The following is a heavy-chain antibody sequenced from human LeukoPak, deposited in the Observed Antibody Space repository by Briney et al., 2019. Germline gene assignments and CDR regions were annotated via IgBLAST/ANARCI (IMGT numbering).Heavy chain of an antibody. V-gene: IGHV3-21*01. Sequence: TGGSLRLSCAASGFTFSSYSMNCVRQAPGKGLEWVSSISSSSSYIYYADSVKGRFTISRDNAKNSLYLQMNSLRAEDTAVYYCAGRNEYYYDSSGYTLTNWFDPWGQGTLVTVSS. CDR1: GFTFSSYS. CDR2: ISSSSSYI. D-gene: IGHD3-22*01. CDR3: AGRNEYYYDSSGYTLTNWFDP. J-gene: IGHJ5*02.